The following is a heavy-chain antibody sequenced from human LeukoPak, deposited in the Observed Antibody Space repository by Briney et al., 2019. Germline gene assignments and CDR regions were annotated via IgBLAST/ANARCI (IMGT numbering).Heavy chain of an antibody. J-gene: IGHJ4*02. D-gene: IGHD3-3*01. CDR1: GGSITSDTYY. V-gene: IGHV4-30-2*01. Sequence: SQTLSLTCDVSGGSITSDTYYWSWIRQPPGKGLEWIGYNLHSGSTYNHPSLKSRVTISVDTSKSQFSLKLSSVTAADAAVYYCARTRDFWSGFFDYWGQGTLVTVSS. CDR3: ARTRDFWSGFFDY. CDR2: NLHSGST.